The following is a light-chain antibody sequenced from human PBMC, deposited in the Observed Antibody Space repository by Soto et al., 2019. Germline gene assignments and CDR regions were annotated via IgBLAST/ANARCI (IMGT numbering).Light chain of an antibody. CDR3: QQYRNSQLT. Sequence: EILLTQSPGTLSLSPGERATLSCRASQSISSSYLAWYQQKPGQAPRLLFYGASSRATGIPDRFSGSGSGTDFTLTISRLDPEDFAVYYCQQYRNSQLTFGGGTKVDIK. CDR2: GAS. V-gene: IGKV3-20*01. J-gene: IGKJ4*01. CDR1: QSISSSY.